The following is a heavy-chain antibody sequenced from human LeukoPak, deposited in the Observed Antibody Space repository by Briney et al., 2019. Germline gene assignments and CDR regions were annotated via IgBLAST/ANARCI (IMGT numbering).Heavy chain of an antibody. CDR3: ARALYSYGLYYFDY. J-gene: IGHJ4*02. CDR2: IYSGGST. Sequence: GGSLRLSCAASGFTVSSNYMSWVRQAPGKGLEWVSVIYSGGSTYYADSVKGRFTISRDNSKNTLYLQMNSLRAEDTAVYYCARALYSYGLYYFDYWGQGTLVTVSS. D-gene: IGHD5-18*01. CDR1: GFTVSSNY. V-gene: IGHV3-66*01.